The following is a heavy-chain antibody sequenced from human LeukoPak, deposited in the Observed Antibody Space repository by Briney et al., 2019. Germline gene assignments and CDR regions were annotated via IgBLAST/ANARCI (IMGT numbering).Heavy chain of an antibody. V-gene: IGHV3-66*01. D-gene: IGHD3-22*01. CDR1: GFTVSSNY. Sequence: QTGGSLRLSCAASGFTVSSNYMSWVRQAPGKGLVWVSVIYSGGSTYYADSVKGRFTISRDNSKNTLYLQMNSLRAEDTAVYYCARDTLLSDSSGYYFDYWGQGTLVTVSS. CDR3: ARDTLLSDSSGYYFDY. J-gene: IGHJ4*02. CDR2: IYSGGST.